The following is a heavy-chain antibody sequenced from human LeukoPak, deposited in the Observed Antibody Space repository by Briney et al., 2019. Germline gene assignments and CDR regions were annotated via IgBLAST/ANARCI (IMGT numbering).Heavy chain of an antibody. J-gene: IGHJ6*03. CDR1: GFTLSGNY. Sequence: PGGSLRLSCAASGFTLSGNYMSWVRQAPGKGLEWVSVIYSGGSTYYADSVKGRFTISRDNSKNTVYLPMNSLRAEDTAVYYCARDLVVAGRVSYCYMDVWGKGTTVIVSS. CDR3: ARDLVVAGRVSYCYMDV. D-gene: IGHD6-19*01. V-gene: IGHV3-53*01. CDR2: IYSGGST.